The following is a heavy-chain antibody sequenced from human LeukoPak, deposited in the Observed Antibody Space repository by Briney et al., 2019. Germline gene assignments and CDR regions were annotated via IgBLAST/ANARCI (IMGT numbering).Heavy chain of an antibody. CDR1: GYPFTGYY. CDR2: ISPNSGGT. D-gene: IGHD4-17*01. V-gene: IGHV1-2*02. Sequence: ASVKVSCKASGYPFTGYYMHWVRQAPGQGLEWMGWISPNSGGTNYAQEFQGRVTMTRDTSISTAYMELSRLRSGDTAVYYCAWETDYGDYVIDYWGQGTLVTVSS. CDR3: AWETDYGDYVIDY. J-gene: IGHJ4*02.